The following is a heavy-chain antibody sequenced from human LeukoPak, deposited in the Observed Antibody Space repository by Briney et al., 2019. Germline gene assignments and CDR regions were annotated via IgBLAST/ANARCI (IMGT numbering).Heavy chain of an antibody. Sequence: ASVKVSCKASGYSFASYGISWVRQAPGQGLKWMGWVSGYDGRTNYAQNLKGRVTVTAETSTSTVYMELRSLRSDDTAIYYCARDYYNDYEDTFDIWGQGTMVTVSP. D-gene: IGHD4-11*01. J-gene: IGHJ3*02. CDR3: ARDYYNDYEDTFDI. V-gene: IGHV1-18*01. CDR1: GYSFASYG. CDR2: VSGYDGRT.